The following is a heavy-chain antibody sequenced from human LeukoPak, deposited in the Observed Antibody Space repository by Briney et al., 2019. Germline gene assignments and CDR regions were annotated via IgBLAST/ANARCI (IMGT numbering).Heavy chain of an antibody. CDR2: IRGNGVNT. CDR1: TLSSRTYG. J-gene: IGHJ6*02. Sequence: GGSLRLSRAASTLSSRTYGIKWVRQAPGKGLEWVSSIRGNGVNTYYADSVKGRFTISRDNSKNTLYLQMNRLRADDQAENFCAGLNWYYVGYCYYVMDVWGQGTTVTVSS. V-gene: IGHV3-23*01. D-gene: IGHD1-7*01. CDR3: AGLNWYYVGYCYYVMDV.